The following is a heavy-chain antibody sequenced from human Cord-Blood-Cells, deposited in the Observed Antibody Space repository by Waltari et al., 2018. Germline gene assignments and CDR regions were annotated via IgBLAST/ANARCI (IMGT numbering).Heavy chain of an antibody. D-gene: IGHD3-22*01. V-gene: IGHV4-4*02. J-gene: IGHJ4*02. CDR2: IYHSGSP. CDR3: ASYDSSGYYFDY. CDR1: GGSISSSTG. Sequence: QVQLQESGPGLVKASGTLSLTCAVSGGSISSSTGCSGVRQPPGKGLEWIGEIYHSGSPNYNPSLKSRVTISVDKSKNQFSLKLSSVTAADTAVYYCASYDSSGYYFDYWGQGTLVTVSS.